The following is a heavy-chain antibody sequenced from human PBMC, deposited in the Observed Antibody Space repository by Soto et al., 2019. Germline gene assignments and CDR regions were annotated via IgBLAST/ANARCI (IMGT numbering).Heavy chain of an antibody. J-gene: IGHJ4*02. D-gene: IGHD5-18*01. Sequence: ASLKVSCKASGYTFTHYYMRWVRQAPGQGLEWMGIINPNGGSTTYAQRFRAGFTMTRDTSTSTVYMELGSLRSEDSAVYYCATSVNSAMAFDYWGQGTLVTVS. CDR1: GYTFTHYY. V-gene: IGHV1-46*01. CDR3: ATSVNSAMAFDY. CDR2: INPNGGST.